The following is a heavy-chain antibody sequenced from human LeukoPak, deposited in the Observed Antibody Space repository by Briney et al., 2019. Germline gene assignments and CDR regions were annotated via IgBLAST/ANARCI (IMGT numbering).Heavy chain of an antibody. Sequence: SETLSLTCTVSGGSISSGGYYWSWIRQHPGKGLEWIGYLYYSRSTNYNPSLKSRVTISVDTSKNQFSLKLSSVTAADTAVYYCARYSIAATYYFDYWGQGTLVTVSS. V-gene: IGHV4-61*08. CDR2: LYYSRST. CDR3: ARYSIAATYYFDY. D-gene: IGHD6-13*01. CDR1: GGSISSGGYY. J-gene: IGHJ4*02.